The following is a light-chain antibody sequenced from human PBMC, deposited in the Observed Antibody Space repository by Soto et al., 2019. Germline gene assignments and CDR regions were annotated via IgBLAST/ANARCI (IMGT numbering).Light chain of an antibody. CDR2: WAS. CDR3: QQYYTTPYT. Sequence: DIVMTQSPDSLAVSLGERATINCKSSQSVLYRSNNKNHLGWYQQKPGQPPKLLIYWASTRESGVPDRFSGSGSGTDFTLTISSLQAEDVAVYYCQQYYTTPYTFGQGTKLEIK. V-gene: IGKV4-1*01. J-gene: IGKJ2*01. CDR1: QSVLYRSNNKNH.